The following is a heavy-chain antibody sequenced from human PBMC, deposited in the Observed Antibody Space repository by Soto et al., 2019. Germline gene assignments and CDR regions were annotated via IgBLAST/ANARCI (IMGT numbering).Heavy chain of an antibody. Sequence: PGGSLSLSCAASGFTFTYDWMSWVRQAPGKGQERVANIRQDGSEKHHVDSVKGRFIIYRDHANNFVYQQMHSLRAVDSAIYYCARDGQVARPFDNWGHGTLVTVSS. J-gene: IGHJ4*01. V-gene: IGHV3-7*01. D-gene: IGHD2-15*01. CDR3: ARDGQVARPFDN. CDR2: IRQDGSEK. CDR1: GFTFTYDW.